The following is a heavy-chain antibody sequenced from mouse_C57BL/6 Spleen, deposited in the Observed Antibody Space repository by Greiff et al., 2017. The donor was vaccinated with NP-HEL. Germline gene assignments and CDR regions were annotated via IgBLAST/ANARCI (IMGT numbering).Heavy chain of an antibody. D-gene: IGHD4-1*01. CDR3: ARANWDVYFDV. V-gene: IGHV1-54*01. Sequence: QVQLQQSGAELVRPGTSVKVSCKASGYAFTNYLIEWVKQRPGQGLEWIGVINPGSGGTNYNEKFKGKATLTADKSSSTAYMQLSSLTSEDSAVYFCARANWDVYFDVWGTGTTVTVSS. CDR1: GYAFTNYL. CDR2: INPGSGGT. J-gene: IGHJ1*03.